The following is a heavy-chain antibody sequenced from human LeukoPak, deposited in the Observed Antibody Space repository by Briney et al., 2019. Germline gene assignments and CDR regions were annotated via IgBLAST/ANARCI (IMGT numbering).Heavy chain of an antibody. CDR1: GGSISSYY. CDR3: ARRHPKGSVVPAAIDY. J-gene: IGHJ4*02. D-gene: IGHD2-2*01. CDR2: IDTSGNT. V-gene: IGHV4-4*07. Sequence: SETLSLTCTVSGGSISSYYWGWIRQPAGKGLEWIGRIDTSGNTNYKPSLKSRVTISVDTSKNQFSLKLSSVTAADTAVYYCARRHPKGSVVPAAIDYWGQGTLVTVSS.